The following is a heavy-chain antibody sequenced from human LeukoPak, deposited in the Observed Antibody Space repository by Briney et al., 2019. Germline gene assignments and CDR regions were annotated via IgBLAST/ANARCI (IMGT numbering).Heavy chain of an antibody. V-gene: IGHV3-33*06. J-gene: IGHJ4*02. D-gene: IGHD2-21*02. CDR3: AKDLGTVVTSYFDY. CDR1: GFTFSSYG. CDR2: IWYDGSNK. Sequence: GGSLRLSCAASGFTFSSYGMHWVRQAPGKGLEWVAVIWYDGSNKYYADSVKGRFTISRDNSKNTLYLQMNSLRAEDTAVYYCAKDLGTVVTSYFDYWGQGTLVTVSS.